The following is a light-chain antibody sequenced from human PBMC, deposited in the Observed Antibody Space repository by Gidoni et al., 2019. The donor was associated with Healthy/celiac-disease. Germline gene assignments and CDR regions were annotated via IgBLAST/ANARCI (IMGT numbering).Light chain of an antibody. Sequence: EIVLTQSPATLSLSPGERATVSCRASQSVSSYLAWYQQKPGQAPRLLIYDASNSATGIPARFSGSGSGTDFTLTISSLEPEDFAVYYCQQRSNWPQLTFGGGTKVEIK. CDR3: QQRSNWPQLT. V-gene: IGKV3-11*01. CDR1: QSVSSY. CDR2: DAS. J-gene: IGKJ4*01.